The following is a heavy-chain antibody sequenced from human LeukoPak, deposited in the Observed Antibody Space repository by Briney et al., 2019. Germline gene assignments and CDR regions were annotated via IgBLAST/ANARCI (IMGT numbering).Heavy chain of an antibody. V-gene: IGHV3-74*01. CDR2: INSDGSST. CDR1: GFTFSSHW. Sequence: GGSLRLSCAASGFTFSSHWMHWVRQAPGKGLVWVSRINSDGSSTSYADSVKGRFTISRDNAKNTLYLQMNSRRAEDTAVYYGARGYCSSTSCYLGNWGQGTLVTVSS. CDR3: ARGYCSSTSCYLGN. J-gene: IGHJ4*02. D-gene: IGHD2-2*01.